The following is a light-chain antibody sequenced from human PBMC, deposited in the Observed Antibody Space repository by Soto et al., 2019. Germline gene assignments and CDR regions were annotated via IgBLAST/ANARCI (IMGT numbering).Light chain of an antibody. CDR2: SAS. J-gene: IGKJ5*01. CDR1: QGISSD. Sequence: IQLTQSPSSLSASVGDRVTITCRASQGISSDLAWYQQKPGKAPKLLIYSASTLQNGFPSRFSGTGSGTDFNLTISGLQPEDVATYYCQQLYSYPFTFGQLTRREIK. V-gene: IGKV1-9*01. CDR3: QQLYSYPFT.